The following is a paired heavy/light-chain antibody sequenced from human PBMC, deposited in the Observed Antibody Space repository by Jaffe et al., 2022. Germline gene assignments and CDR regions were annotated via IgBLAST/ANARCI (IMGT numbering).Light chain of an antibody. J-gene: IGKJ4*01. CDR1: QGISSW. V-gene: IGKV1-12*01. CDR3: QQANSFPLT. Sequence: DIQMTQSPSSVSASVGDRVTITCRASQGISSWLAWYQQKPGKAPKLLIYGASSLQSGVPSRFSGSGSGTDFTLTISSLQPEDFATYHCQQANSFPLTFGGGTKVEIK. CDR2: GAS.
Heavy chain of an antibody. CDR3: ASIRTTVTDWWFDP. V-gene: IGHV3-21*02. CDR2: IPSSGSYM. CDR1: GFTLSNFG. Sequence: EAQLVESGGGLVKPGGSLRLSCAASGFTLSNFGMNWVRQAPGKGLEWVSSIPSSGSYMNYAESVKGRFTISRDNAKNSLYLQMNSLRAEDTAVYYCASIRTTVTDWWFDPWGQGTLVTVSS. J-gene: IGHJ5*02. D-gene: IGHD4-17*01.